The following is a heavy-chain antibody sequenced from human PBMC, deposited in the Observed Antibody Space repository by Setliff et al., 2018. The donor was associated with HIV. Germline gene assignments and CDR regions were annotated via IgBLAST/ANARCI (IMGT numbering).Heavy chain of an antibody. J-gene: IGHJ4*02. D-gene: IGHD2-8*01. CDR3: ARDNSRCYLYYFDY. V-gene: IGHV4-39*02. CDR2: FSYGGDT. CDR1: GGSVNSKTNY. Sequence: PSETLSLTCTVSGGSVNSKTNYWAWIRQPPGKGLEWIGTFSYGGDTSYNPSLKSRVTISVDTSKNRFSLKLNSVTAADTAVYYCARDNSRCYLYYFDYWGPGTLVTVSS.